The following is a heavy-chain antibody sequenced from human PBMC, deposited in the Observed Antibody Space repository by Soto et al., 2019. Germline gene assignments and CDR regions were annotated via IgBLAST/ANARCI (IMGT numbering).Heavy chain of an antibody. D-gene: IGHD2-2*01. V-gene: IGHV3-66*01. J-gene: IGHJ4*02. Sequence: EVQLVESGGGLVQPGGSLRLSCAASGFTVSSNYMSWVRQAPGKGLEWVSVIYSGGSTYYADSVKGRFTISRANSNNTLYLQMNSLRPEDTAVYYCAREGGYCSSPSCYAGGLYYFDYWGQGTLVTVSS. CDR2: IYSGGST. CDR3: AREGGYCSSPSCYAGGLYYFDY. CDR1: GFTVSSNY.